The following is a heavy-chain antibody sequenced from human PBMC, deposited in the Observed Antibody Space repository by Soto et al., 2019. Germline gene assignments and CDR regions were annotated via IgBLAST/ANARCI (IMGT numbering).Heavy chain of an antibody. CDR2: IYSGGST. J-gene: IGHJ6*02. V-gene: IGHV3-53*01. CDR3: AHKLRYLDAMDV. D-gene: IGHD3-9*01. Sequence: PGGSRRLSCAASELTVSSNYMGWVRQAPGKGLEWVSVIYSGGSTYYADSVKGRFTISRDNSKNTLYLQMNSLRAEDTATYYCAHKLRYLDAMDVWGQGTTVTVSS. CDR1: ELTVSSNY.